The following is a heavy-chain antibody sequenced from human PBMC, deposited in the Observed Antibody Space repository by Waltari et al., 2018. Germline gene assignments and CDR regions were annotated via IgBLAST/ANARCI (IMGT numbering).Heavy chain of an antibody. Sequence: QLKLQQSGPGLVQPSESLSLTCVVSGDSMARTDLWNWVRQSPGKGLEWIGQVHRSGRTNYNPSLASRVSISVDTSNNQFSLKVTSPTAADTAMYYCARDRGRGLYLDSWGQGTLVTVSP. CDR3: ARDRGRGLYLDS. CDR1: GDSMARTDL. D-gene: IGHD2-15*01. CDR2: VHRSGRT. J-gene: IGHJ4*02. V-gene: IGHV4-4*02.